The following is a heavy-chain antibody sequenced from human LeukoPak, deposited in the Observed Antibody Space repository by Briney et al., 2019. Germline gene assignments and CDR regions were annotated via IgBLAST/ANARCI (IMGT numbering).Heavy chain of an antibody. Sequence: SETLSLTCTVSGYSISSGYYWGWIRQPPGKGLEWIGSIYYSGSTYYNPSLKSRVTISVDTSKNQFSLKLSSVTAADTAVYYCARDRGDGYDYFWDYWGQGTLVTVSS. V-gene: IGHV4-38-2*02. CDR3: ARDRGDGYDYFWDY. CDR1: GYSISSGYY. D-gene: IGHD5-12*01. CDR2: IYYSGST. J-gene: IGHJ4*02.